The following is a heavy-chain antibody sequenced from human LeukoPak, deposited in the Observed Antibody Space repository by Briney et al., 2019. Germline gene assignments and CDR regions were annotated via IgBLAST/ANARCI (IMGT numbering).Heavy chain of an antibody. Sequence: KPGGSLKISCKGPGYSFTSYWIGWVRQMPGKGLEWMGIIYPGDSDTRYSPSFQGQVTISADKSISTAYLQWSSLKASDTAMYYCARPPLGSYDLLTGYENDYWGQGTLVTVSS. V-gene: IGHV5-51*03. D-gene: IGHD3-9*01. CDR1: GYSFTSYW. J-gene: IGHJ4*02. CDR2: IYPGDSDT. CDR3: ARPPLGSYDLLTGYENDY.